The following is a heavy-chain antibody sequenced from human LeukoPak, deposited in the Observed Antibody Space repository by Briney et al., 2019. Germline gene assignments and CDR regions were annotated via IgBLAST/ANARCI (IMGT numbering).Heavy chain of an antibody. CDR2: INHSGST. Sequence: PSETQSLTCAVYGGSFSGYYWSWIRQPPGRGLEWIGEINHSGSTNYNPSLKSRVTISVDTSKNQFSLKLSSVTAADTAVYYCARGKESSSWYFATRYFDYWGQGTLDTVSS. V-gene: IGHV4-34*01. J-gene: IGHJ4*02. CDR1: GGSFSGYY. CDR3: ARGKESSSWYFATRYFDY. D-gene: IGHD6-13*01.